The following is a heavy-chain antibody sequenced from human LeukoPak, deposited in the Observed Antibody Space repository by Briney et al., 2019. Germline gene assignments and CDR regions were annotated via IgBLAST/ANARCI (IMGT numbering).Heavy chain of an antibody. CDR1: GGSFSGYY. J-gene: IGHJ6*02. Sequence: PSETLSLTCAVYGGSFSGYYWSWIRQPPGKGLEWIGEINHSGSTNYNPSLKSRVTISVDTSKNQFSLKLSSVTAADTAVYYCARAPTTRRYCSSTSCYIGSRYYYYYYGMDVWGQGATVTVSS. CDR3: ARAPTTRRYCSSTSCYIGSRYYYYYYGMDV. D-gene: IGHD2-2*02. CDR2: INHSGST. V-gene: IGHV4-34*01.